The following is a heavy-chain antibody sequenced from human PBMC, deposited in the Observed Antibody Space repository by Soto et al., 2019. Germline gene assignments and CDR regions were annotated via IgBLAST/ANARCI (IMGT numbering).Heavy chain of an antibody. V-gene: IGHV4-39*01. CDR2: IYYSGST. CDR3: ARRTVNIRTFYSGLKTHCFDY. Sequence: SETLSLTCTVSGDSMRSSDYYWGWIRQPPGKGLEWIGSIYYSGSTYYNPSLQSRVAISVDTSKKQFSLKLKSVTAADTAIYYCARRTVNIRTFYSGLKTHCFDYWGQGAPVTVSS. CDR1: GDSMRSSDYY. D-gene: IGHD6-19*01. J-gene: IGHJ4*02.